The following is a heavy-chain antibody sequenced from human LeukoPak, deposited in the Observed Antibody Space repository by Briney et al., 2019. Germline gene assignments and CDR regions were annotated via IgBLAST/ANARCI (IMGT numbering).Heavy chain of an antibody. CDR3: AKDLPGGWYYEPNPY. CDR1: GFTFSSYG. J-gene: IGHJ4*02. CDR2: IRYDGSNK. V-gene: IGHV3-30*02. D-gene: IGHD6-19*01. Sequence: GGSLRLSCAASGFTFSSYGMHWVRQAPGKGLEWVAFIRYDGSNKYYADSVKGRFTISRDNSKNTLYLQMNSLRAEDTAVYYCAKDLPGGWYYEPNPYWGQGTLVTVSS.